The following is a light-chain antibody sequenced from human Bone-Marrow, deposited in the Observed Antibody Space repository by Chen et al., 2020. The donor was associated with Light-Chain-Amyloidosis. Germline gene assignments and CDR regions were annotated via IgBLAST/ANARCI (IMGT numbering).Light chain of an antibody. CDR1: NIGSTS. CDR3: QVWDRSSDRPV. Sequence: SYVLTQPSSVSVAPGQTATIACGGNNIGSTSVHWYQQTPGQAPLLVVYDDSDRPSGIPERLSGSNSGNTATLTSSRVEAGDEADYYCQVWDRSSDRPVFGGGTKLTLL. V-gene: IGLV3-21*02. J-gene: IGLJ3*02. CDR2: DDS.